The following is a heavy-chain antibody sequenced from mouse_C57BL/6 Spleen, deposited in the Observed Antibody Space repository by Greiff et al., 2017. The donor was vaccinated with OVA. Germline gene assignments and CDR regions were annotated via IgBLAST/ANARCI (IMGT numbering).Heavy chain of an antibody. CDR2: IDPETGGT. CDR1: GYTFTDYE. V-gene: IGHV1-15*01. Sequence: QVQLQQPGAELVRPGASVTLSCKASGYTFTDYEMHWVKQTPVHGLEWIGAIDPETGGTAYNQKFKGKAILTADRSSSTAYMELRSLPSEDSAVYYCTGSGDGYYPAWFAYWGQGTLVTVSA. CDR3: TGSGDGYYPAWFAY. J-gene: IGHJ3*01. D-gene: IGHD2-3*01.